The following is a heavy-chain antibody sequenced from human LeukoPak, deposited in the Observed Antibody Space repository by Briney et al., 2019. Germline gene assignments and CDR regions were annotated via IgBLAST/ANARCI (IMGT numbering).Heavy chain of an antibody. CDR2: IYHSGST. J-gene: IGHJ4*02. D-gene: IGHD7-27*01. Sequence: SQTLSLTCTVSGGSISSGGYYWSWIRQPAGKGLEWIGSIYHSGSTYYNPSLKSRVTISVDTSKNQFSLKLSSVTAADTAVYYCARARATELGTFPSLDYWGQGTLVTVSS. CDR1: GGSISSGGYY. CDR3: ARARATELGTFPSLDY. V-gene: IGHV4-61*02.